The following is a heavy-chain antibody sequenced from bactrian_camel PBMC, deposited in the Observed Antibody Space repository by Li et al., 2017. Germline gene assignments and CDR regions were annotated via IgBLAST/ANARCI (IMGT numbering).Heavy chain of an antibody. D-gene: IGHD2*01. V-gene: IGHV3S1*01. CDR2: LFVGGGAP. CDR3: AAAGGMWDWPPDPSQWDY. J-gene: IGHJ4*01. CDR1: GVPSIQNC. Sequence: VQLVESGGGSVEAEGSLRLSCTASGVPSIQNCMAWFRRAPGKEREGVAALFVGGGAPYYADSVKGRFTISLDKDLNTLFLHMYNLQPEDTAMYYCAAAGGMWDWPPDPSQWDYWGQGTQVTVS.